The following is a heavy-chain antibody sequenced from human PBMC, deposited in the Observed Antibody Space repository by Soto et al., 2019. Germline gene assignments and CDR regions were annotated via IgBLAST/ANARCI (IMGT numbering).Heavy chain of an antibody. D-gene: IGHD3-10*01. J-gene: IGHJ5*02. CDR3: ERGRVGGSLDP. CDR2: IIPILGIA. V-gene: IGHV1-69*02. Sequence: QVQLVQSGAEVKKPGSSVKVSCKASGGTFSSYTISWVRQAHGQGLAWMGRIIPILGIANYAQKFQGRVTITADKSRRTAYMELSSLRSEDTAVYYWERGRVGGSLDPWGQGTLVTVS. CDR1: GGTFSSYT.